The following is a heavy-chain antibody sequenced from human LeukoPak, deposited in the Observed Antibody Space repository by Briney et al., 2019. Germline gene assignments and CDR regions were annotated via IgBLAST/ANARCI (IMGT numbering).Heavy chain of an antibody. Sequence: SETLSLTCAVSGGSISSSNWWSWVRQPPGKGLEWIGEIYHSGSTNYNPSLKSRVTISVDKSKNQFSLKLSSVTAADTAVYYCARIGTYCSRTSCYYYYGMDVWGQGTTVTVSS. J-gene: IGHJ6*02. V-gene: IGHV4-4*02. D-gene: IGHD2-2*01. CDR3: ARIGTYCSRTSCYYYYGMDV. CDR2: IYHSGST. CDR1: GGSISSSNW.